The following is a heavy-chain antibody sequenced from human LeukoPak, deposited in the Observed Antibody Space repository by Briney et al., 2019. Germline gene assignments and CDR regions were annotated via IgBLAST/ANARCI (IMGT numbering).Heavy chain of an antibody. CDR1: GXSISSSSDY. V-gene: IGHV4-39*01. CDR3: ASQVLLWFGELFRYYFDY. CDR2: SHYRGST. D-gene: IGHD3-10*01. Sequence: PSETLSLTCTVSGXSISSSSDYWGWIRQPPGKGLEWIGSSHYRGSTYYNPSLKSRVTISVDTSKNQFSLKLSSVTAADTAVYYCASQVLLWFGELFRYYFDYWGQGTLVTVSS. J-gene: IGHJ4*02.